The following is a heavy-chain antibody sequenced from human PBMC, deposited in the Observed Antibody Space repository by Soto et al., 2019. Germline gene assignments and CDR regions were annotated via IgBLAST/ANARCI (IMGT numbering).Heavy chain of an antibody. CDR2: INHSGST. D-gene: IGHD3-3*01. CDR1: GGSFSGYY. CDR3: ARKPVAIFGVVITNWFDP. V-gene: IGHV4-34*01. Sequence: PSETLSLTCAVYGGSFSGYYWSWIRQPPGKGLEWIGEINHSGSTNYNPSLKSRVTISVDTSKNQFSLKLSSVTAADTAVYYCARKPVAIFGVVITNWFDPWGQGTLVTVSS. J-gene: IGHJ5*02.